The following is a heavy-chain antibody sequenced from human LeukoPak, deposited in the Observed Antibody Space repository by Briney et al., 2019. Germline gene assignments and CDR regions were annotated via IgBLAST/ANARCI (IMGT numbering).Heavy chain of an antibody. D-gene: IGHD4-17*01. J-gene: IGHJ4*02. CDR1: GFTFSDYY. CDR3: ARAQGRGLRFDY. V-gene: IGHV3-11*05. CDR2: ISSSSSYT. Sequence: GGSLRLSCAASGFTFSDYYMSWIRQAPGKGLEWVSYISSSSSYTNYADSAKGRFTISRDNAKNSLYLQMNSLRAEDTAVYYCARAQGRGLRFDYWGQGTLVTVSS.